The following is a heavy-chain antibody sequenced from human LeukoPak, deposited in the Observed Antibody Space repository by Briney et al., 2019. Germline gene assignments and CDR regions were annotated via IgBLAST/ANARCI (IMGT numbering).Heavy chain of an antibody. J-gene: IGHJ4*02. CDR1: GYTFTGHY. D-gene: IGHD2-8*01. Sequence: ASVEVSCKASGYTFTGHYIHWVRQAPGQGLEWMGWINPNSGGTKFAQKFQGRVTLTRDMSISTAYMELSRLRSDDTAVYYCARANYCSYGVCHSYDYWGQGSLVTVSS. CDR3: ARANYCSYGVCHSYDY. V-gene: IGHV1-2*02. CDR2: INPNSGGT.